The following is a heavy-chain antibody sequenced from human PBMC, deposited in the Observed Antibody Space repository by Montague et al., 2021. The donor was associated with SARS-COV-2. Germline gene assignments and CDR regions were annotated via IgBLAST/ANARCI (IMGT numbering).Heavy chain of an antibody. D-gene: IGHD1-26*01. CDR2: ISYDGSNK. CDR1: GFTFSSYA. V-gene: IGHV3-30-3*01. Sequence: SLRLSCAASGFTFSSYAMHWVRQAPGKGLEWVAVISYDGSNKYYADSAKGRFTISRDNSKNTLYLQMNSLRAEDTAVYYCARAASGSYLSWFDPWGQGTLVTVSS. CDR3: ARAASGSYLSWFDP. J-gene: IGHJ5*02.